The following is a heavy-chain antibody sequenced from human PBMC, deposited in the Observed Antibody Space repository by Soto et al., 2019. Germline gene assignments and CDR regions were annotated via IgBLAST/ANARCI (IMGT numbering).Heavy chain of an antibody. CDR3: ASARVYYYDNSGYYNFDY. CDR1: GFTFSNYA. D-gene: IGHD3-22*01. V-gene: IGHV3-30-3*01. CDR2: VSYDMSKQ. J-gene: IGHJ4*02. Sequence: VHLVESGGGVVQPGRSLRVSCAASGFTFSNYAMHWVRQAPGKGLEWVAVVSYDMSKQFYADSVEGRFTISRDSTKSTLYLHMDNLRDEDTAVYYCASARVYYYDNSGYYNFDYWGQGTLVTVSS.